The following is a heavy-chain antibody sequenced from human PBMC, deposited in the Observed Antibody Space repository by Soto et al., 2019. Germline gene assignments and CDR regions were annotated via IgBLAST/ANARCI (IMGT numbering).Heavy chain of an antibody. J-gene: IGHJ5*02. Sequence: PGGSLRLSCAASGFTFSSYAMSWVRQAPGKGLEWVSAISGSGGSTYYADSVKGRFTISRDNSKNTLYLQMNSLRAEDTAVYYCAKGFYDSSGNHPHWFDPWGQGTLVTVSS. CDR1: GFTFSSYA. D-gene: IGHD3-22*01. CDR3: AKGFYDSSGNHPHWFDP. V-gene: IGHV3-23*01. CDR2: ISGSGGST.